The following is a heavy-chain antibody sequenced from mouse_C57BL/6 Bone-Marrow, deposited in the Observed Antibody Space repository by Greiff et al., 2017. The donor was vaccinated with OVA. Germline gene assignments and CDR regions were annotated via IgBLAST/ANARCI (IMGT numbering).Heavy chain of an antibody. CDR3: AREGNYDGYYPWYFDV. CDR1: GYTFTDYY. V-gene: IGHV1-19*01. CDR2: INPYNGGT. J-gene: IGHJ1*03. D-gene: IGHD2-3*01. Sequence: SGPVLVKPGASVKMSCKASGYTFTDYYMNWVKQSHGKSLEWIGVINPYNGGTSYNQKFKGKATLTVDKSSSTAYMELNSLTSEDSAVYYCAREGNYDGYYPWYFDVWGTGTTVTVSS.